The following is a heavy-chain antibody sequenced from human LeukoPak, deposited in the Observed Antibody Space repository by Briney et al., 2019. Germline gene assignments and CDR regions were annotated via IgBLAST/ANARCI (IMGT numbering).Heavy chain of an antibody. J-gene: IGHJ4*02. V-gene: IGHV3-9*01. CDR3: AKWVTIFGVVTRYYFDY. Sequence: GRSLRLSCAASGFTFDDYAMHWVRQAPGKGLEWVSGISWNSGSIGYADSVKGRFTISRDNAKNSLYLQMNSLRAEDTAVYYCAKWVTIFGVVTRYYFDYWGQGTLVTVSS. D-gene: IGHD3-3*01. CDR2: ISWNSGSI. CDR1: GFTFDDYA.